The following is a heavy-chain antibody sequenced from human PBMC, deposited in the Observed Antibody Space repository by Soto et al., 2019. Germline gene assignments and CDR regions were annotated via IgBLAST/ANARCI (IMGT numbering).Heavy chain of an antibody. Sequence: GGSLRLSCAASGFTFSGYWMSWVHQPPGKGLEWVANIKYDGSEKYYVDSIKGRFTISRDNVENSLYLQMNSLRVEDTAVYYCARDRGASRKKAPFYFDYWGQGTPVTVS. CDR2: IKYDGSEK. V-gene: IGHV3-7*05. CDR1: GFTFSGYW. CDR3: ARDRGASRKKAPFYFDY. J-gene: IGHJ4*02. D-gene: IGHD3-16*01.